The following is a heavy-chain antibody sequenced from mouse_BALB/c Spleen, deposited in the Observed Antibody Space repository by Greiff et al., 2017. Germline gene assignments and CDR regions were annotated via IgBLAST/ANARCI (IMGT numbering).Heavy chain of an antibody. CDR3: ARHEGAMDY. CDR2: ISSGGSYT. CDR1: GFTFSSYA. Sequence: DVQLQESGGGLVKPGGSLKLSCAASGFTFSSYAMSWVRQTPEKRLEWVATISSGGSYTYYPDSVKGRFTISRDNAKNTLYLQMSSLRSEDTAMYYCARHEGAMDYWGQGTSVTVSS. J-gene: IGHJ4*01. V-gene: IGHV5-9-3*01.